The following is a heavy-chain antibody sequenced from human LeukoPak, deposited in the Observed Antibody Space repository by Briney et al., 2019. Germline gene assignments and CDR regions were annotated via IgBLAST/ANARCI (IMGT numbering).Heavy chain of an antibody. CDR3: AKLTTS. D-gene: IGHD4-11*01. CDR1: GFTFSSYG. Sequence: GGSLRLSCAASGFTFSSYGMHWVRQAPGKGLEWVAVISYDGSNKYYADSVKGRFTISRDNSNNTLYLQMNSLRAEDTAVYYCAKLTTSWGQGTLVTVSS. J-gene: IGHJ4*02. V-gene: IGHV3-30*18. CDR2: ISYDGSNK.